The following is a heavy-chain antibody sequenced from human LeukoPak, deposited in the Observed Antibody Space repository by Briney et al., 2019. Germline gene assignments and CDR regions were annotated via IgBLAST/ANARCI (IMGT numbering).Heavy chain of an antibody. CDR3: AKGAGYSSGWLYYFDY. Sequence: PGGSLRPSCAASGFTFSSYAMSWVRQAPGKGREWVSAISGSGGSSYYADSVKGRFTISRDNSKNTPYLQMNSLRAEDTAVYYCAKGAGYSSGWLYYFDYWGQGTLVTVSS. J-gene: IGHJ4*02. CDR1: GFTFSSYA. CDR2: ISGSGGSS. V-gene: IGHV3-23*01. D-gene: IGHD6-25*01.